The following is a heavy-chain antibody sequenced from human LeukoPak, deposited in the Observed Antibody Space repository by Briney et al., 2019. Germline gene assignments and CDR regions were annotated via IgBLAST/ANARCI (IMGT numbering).Heavy chain of an antibody. CDR3: ASIARYCSSTSCLGWFDP. J-gene: IGHJ5*02. V-gene: IGHV4-39*01. Sequence: SETLSLTCTVSGGSISSSSYYWGWIRQPPGKGLEWIGSIYYSGSTYYNPSLKSRVTISVDTSKNQFSLKLSSVTAADTAVYYCASIARYCSSTSCLGWFDPWGQGTLVSVSS. CDR2: IYYSGST. CDR1: GGSISSSSYY. D-gene: IGHD2-2*01.